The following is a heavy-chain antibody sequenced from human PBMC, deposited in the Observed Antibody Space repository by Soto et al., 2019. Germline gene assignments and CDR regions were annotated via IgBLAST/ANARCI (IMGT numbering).Heavy chain of an antibody. Sequence: EVQLVESGGGLVQPGGSLRLSCAASGFSFSTYSMNWVRQAPGKGLEWVSYISSRSYTIYYVDSVKGRFTISRDNAKNSLYLQMNSLRDEDTAVYYCARGGSSSDNVMDVWGQGTTVTVSS. D-gene: IGHD6-6*01. CDR2: ISSRSYTI. J-gene: IGHJ6*02. V-gene: IGHV3-48*02. CDR1: GFSFSTYS. CDR3: ARGGSSSDNVMDV.